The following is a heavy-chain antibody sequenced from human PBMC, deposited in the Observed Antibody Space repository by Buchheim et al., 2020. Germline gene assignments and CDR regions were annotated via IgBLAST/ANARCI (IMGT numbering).Heavy chain of an antibody. Sequence: QVQLVESGGGVVQPGRSLRLSCAASGFTFSSYGMHWVRHAPGKGLEWVAVITYDGGNTYYADSVKGRFTISRENSKNTLYLQRNSRRAEDTAVYYCAKPGAGYDFWSGYVSWGQGTL. V-gene: IGHV3-30*18. CDR3: AKPGAGYDFWSGYVS. CDR2: ITYDGGNT. J-gene: IGHJ4*02. D-gene: IGHD3-3*01. CDR1: GFTFSSYG.